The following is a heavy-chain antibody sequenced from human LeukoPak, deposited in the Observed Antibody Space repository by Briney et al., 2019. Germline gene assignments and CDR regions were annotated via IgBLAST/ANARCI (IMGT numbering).Heavy chain of an antibody. D-gene: IGHD6-19*01. CDR3: ARGQFQGYFDY. J-gene: IGHJ4*02. CDR1: GFMFDTYA. CDR2: ISGRGETT. V-gene: IGHV3-23*01. Sequence: PGGSLRLSCETSGFMFDTYAMSWVRQAPGKGLEWVSVISGRGETTNYADSVKGRFAISRDNAKNTLFLQMNSLRAEDTALYFCARGQFQGYFDYWGQGALVAVSS.